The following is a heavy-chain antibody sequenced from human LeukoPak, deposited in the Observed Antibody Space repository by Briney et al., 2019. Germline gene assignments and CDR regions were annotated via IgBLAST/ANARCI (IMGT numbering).Heavy chain of an antibody. CDR1: GGSLSSGSYY. J-gene: IGHJ5*02. CDR3: ARLLRGGNSGYWSDP. CDR2: IYNSGKT. D-gene: IGHD4-23*01. V-gene: IGHV4-39*01. Sequence: SETLSLTCTVPGGSLSSGSYYWGWIRQPPGKGLEWIGNIYNSGKTDYNPSLKSRVSISVDTSKNQFSLKLTSVTAADTAVFYCARLLRGGNSGYWSDPWGQGTLLTVSS.